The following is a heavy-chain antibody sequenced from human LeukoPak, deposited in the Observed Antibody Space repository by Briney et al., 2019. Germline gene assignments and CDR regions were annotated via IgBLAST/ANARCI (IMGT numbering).Heavy chain of an antibody. D-gene: IGHD1-26*01. CDR3: ARGPRIVGATEDFDY. CDR2: IKQDGSEK. Sequence: GGSLRLSCAASGFTFSTYRMSWVRQAPGKGLEWVANIKQDGSEKYYVDSVKGRFTISRDNAKNSLYLQMNSLRAEDTAVYYCARGPRIVGATEDFDYWGQGTLVTVSS. V-gene: IGHV3-7*01. J-gene: IGHJ4*02. CDR1: GFTFSTYR.